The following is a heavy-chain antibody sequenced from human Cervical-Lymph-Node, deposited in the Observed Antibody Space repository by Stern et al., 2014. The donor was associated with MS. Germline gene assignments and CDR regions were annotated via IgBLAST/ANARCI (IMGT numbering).Heavy chain of an antibody. V-gene: IGHV4-59*11. CDR3: ARSIGSNYFGSGSFHPTEFDP. Sequence: QVQLQESGPGLVKPSETLSLTCTVSGGSISRHYWSWIRQPPGTGLEWIGYIFDSGSTNYNPSLKSRVTISVDTSKNQFSLKVNSVPAADTAVYYCARSIGSNYFGSGSFHPTEFDPWGQGTLVTVSS. CDR2: IFDSGST. D-gene: IGHD3-10*01. CDR1: GGSISRHY. J-gene: IGHJ5*02.